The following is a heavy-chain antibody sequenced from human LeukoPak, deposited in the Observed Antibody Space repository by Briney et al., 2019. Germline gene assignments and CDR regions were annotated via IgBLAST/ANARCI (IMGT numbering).Heavy chain of an antibody. CDR1: GFTFGDYA. CDR3: TRDRGGSGYYDKAFYFDY. V-gene: IGHV3-49*04. CDR2: IRSKAYGGTT. Sequence: GGSLRLSCTASGFTFGDYAMSWVRQAPGKGLEWVGFIRSKAYGGTTEYAASVKGRFTISRDDSKSIAYLQMNSLKTEDTAVYYCTRDRGGSGYYDKAFYFDYWGQGTLVTVSS. J-gene: IGHJ4*02. D-gene: IGHD3-22*01.